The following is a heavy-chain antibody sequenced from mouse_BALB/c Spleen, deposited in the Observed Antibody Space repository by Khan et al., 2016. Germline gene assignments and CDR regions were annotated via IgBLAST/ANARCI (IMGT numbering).Heavy chain of an antibody. CDR3: ARLGYYGTMDY. Sequence: EVKLLESVFFLFPPFFSLKLSFSSSLFDFSRYWMSWVRQAPGKGLEWIGEINPDSSTINYTPSLKDKFIISRDNAKNTLYLQMSKVRSEDTALYYCARLGYYGTMDYWGQGTSVTVSS. CDR2: INPDSSTI. V-gene: IGHV4-1*02. D-gene: IGHD1-1*01. CDR1: LFDFSRYW. J-gene: IGHJ4*01.